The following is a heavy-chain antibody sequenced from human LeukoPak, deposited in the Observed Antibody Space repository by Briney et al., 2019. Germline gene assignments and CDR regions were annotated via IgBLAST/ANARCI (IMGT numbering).Heavy chain of an antibody. J-gene: IGHJ4*02. Sequence: ASVKVSCKASGYTFTSYAMHWVSQAPGQRLEWMGWINAGNGNTKYSQKFQGRVTITRDTSASTAYMELSSLRSEDTAVYYCARDRNIAVAGTHFDYWGQGTLVTVSS. CDR3: ARDRNIAVAGTHFDY. V-gene: IGHV1-3*01. CDR1: GYTFTSYA. CDR2: INAGNGNT. D-gene: IGHD6-19*01.